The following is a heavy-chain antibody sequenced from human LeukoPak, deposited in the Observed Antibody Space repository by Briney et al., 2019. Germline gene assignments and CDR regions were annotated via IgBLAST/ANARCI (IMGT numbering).Heavy chain of an antibody. D-gene: IGHD3-9*01. V-gene: IGHV1-18*01. CDR1: GYTFTSYD. CDR2: ISAYNGNT. CDR3: ARDRDILTGSYY. J-gene: IGHJ4*02. Sequence: ASVKVSCKASGYTFTSYDINWVRQATGQGLEWMGWISAYNGNTNYAQKLQGRVTMTTDTSTSTAYMELRSLRSDDTAVYYCARDRDILTGSYYWGQGTLVTVSS.